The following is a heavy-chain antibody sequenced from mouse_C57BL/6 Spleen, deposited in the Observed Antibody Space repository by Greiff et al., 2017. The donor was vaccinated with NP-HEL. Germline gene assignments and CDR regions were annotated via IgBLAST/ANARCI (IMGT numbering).Heavy chain of an antibody. J-gene: IGHJ2*01. D-gene: IGHD1-1*01. CDR1: GYSITSGYY. CDR2: ISYDGSN. CDR3: ARNLLLLAYFDY. V-gene: IGHV3-6*01. Sequence: EVQLVESGPGLVKPSQSLSLTCSVTGYSITSGYYWNWIRQFPGNKLEWMGYISYDGSNNYNPSLKNRISITRDTSKNQFFLKLNSVTTEDTATYYCARNLLLLAYFDYWGQGTTLTVSS.